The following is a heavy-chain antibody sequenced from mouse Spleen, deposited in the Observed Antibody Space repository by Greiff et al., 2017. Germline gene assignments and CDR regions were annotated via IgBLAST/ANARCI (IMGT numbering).Heavy chain of an antibody. Sequence: VMLVESGPGLVAPSQSLSITCTVSGFSLTGYGVNWVRQPPGKGLEWLGMIWGDGSTDYNSALKSRLSISKDNSKSQVFLKMNSLQTDDTARYYCAAIRKDRDYYAMDYWGQGTSVTVSS. CDR3: AAIRKDRDYYAMDY. J-gene: IGHJ4*01. CDR1: GFSLTGYG. D-gene: IGHD1-3*01. CDR2: IWGDGST. V-gene: IGHV2-6-7*01.